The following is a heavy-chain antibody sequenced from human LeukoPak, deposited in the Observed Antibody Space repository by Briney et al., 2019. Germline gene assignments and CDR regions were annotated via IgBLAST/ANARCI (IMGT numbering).Heavy chain of an antibody. CDR3: AREFSILTGYYPVGNWFDP. V-gene: IGHV4-34*01. Sequence: PSETLSLTCAVYGGSFSGYYWSWIRQPPGKGLEWIGGINHSGSTNYNPSLKSRVTISVDTSKNQFSLKLSSVTAAETAVYYCAREFSILTGYYPVGNWFDPWGQGTLVTVSS. CDR1: GGSFSGYY. CDR2: INHSGST. D-gene: IGHD3-9*01. J-gene: IGHJ5*02.